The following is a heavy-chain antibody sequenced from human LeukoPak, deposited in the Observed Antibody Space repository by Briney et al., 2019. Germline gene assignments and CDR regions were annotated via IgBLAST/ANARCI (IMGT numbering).Heavy chain of an antibody. CDR1: GFTFGDYA. CDR2: IRSKAYGGTT. V-gene: IGHV3-49*03. Sequence: PGGSLRLSCTASGFTFGDYAMSWFRQAPGKGLEWVGFIRSKAYGGTTEYAASVKGRFTISRDDSKSIAYLQMNSLKTEDTAVYYCTRPRIAAAGPFDYWGQGTLVTVSS. CDR3: TRPRIAAAGPFDY. D-gene: IGHD6-13*01. J-gene: IGHJ4*02.